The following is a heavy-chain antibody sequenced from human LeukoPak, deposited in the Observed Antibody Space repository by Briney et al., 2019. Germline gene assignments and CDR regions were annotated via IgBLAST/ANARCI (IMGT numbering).Heavy chain of an antibody. Sequence: SETLSLTCGVSGAYFSGFYWSWFRQPPGKGLEWVGEVNHLGSPRYNLSIKSRVTISVDTSKNQLSLKLTSVTAADTAVYYCARPKYYYGSGSYYRGAFDVWGQGTMVIVSS. D-gene: IGHD3-10*01. CDR1: GAYFSGFY. CDR3: ARPKYYYGSGSYYRGAFDV. V-gene: IGHV4-34*01. J-gene: IGHJ3*01. CDR2: VNHLGSP.